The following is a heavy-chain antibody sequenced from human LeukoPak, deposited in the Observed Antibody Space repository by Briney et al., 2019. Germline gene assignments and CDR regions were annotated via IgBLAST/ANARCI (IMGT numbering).Heavy chain of an antibody. V-gene: IGHV3-48*03. Sequence: GGSLRLSCAASGFTFSSYEMNWVRQAPGKGLEWVSYISSSGTTIYYADSVKGRFTISRDNAKNSLYLQMNSLRAEDTALYYCARATHYYESSGYDYWGQGTLVTVSS. D-gene: IGHD3-22*01. CDR2: ISSSGTTI. J-gene: IGHJ4*02. CDR1: GFTFSSYE. CDR3: ARATHYYESSGYDY.